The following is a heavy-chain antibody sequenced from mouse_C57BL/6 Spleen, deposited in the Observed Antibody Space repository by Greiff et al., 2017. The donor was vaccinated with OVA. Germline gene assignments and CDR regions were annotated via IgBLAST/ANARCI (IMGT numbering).Heavy chain of an antibody. D-gene: IGHD1-1*01. Sequence: VQLQESGAELVRPGTSVKVSCKASGYAFTNYLIEWVKQRPGQGLEWIGVINPGSGGTNYNEKFKGKATLTADKSSSTAYMQLSSLTSEDSAVYFCAREGGSSYYFDYWGQGTTLTVSS. CDR2: INPGSGGT. V-gene: IGHV1-54*01. J-gene: IGHJ2*01. CDR3: AREGGSSYYFDY. CDR1: GYAFTNYL.